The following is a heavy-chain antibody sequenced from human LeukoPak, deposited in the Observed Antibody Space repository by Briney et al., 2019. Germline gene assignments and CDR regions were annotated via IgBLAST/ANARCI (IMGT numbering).Heavy chain of an antibody. CDR1: GGSISSYY. D-gene: IGHD5-24*01. V-gene: IGHV4-59*01. CDR3: ARGDGYAARVYFDY. J-gene: IGHJ4*02. Sequence: PSETLSLTCTVSGGSISSYYWSWIRQPPGKGLEWIGYIYYSGSTNYNPSLKSRVTISVDTSKNQFSLKLSSVTAADTAVYYCARGDGYAARVYFDYWGQGTLVTVSS. CDR2: IYYSGST.